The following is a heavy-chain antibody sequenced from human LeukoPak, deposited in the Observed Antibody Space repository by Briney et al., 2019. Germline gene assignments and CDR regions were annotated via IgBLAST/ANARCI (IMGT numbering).Heavy chain of an antibody. CDR2: MNPNSGNT. CDR1: GYTFTSYD. Sequence: VSVKVSCKASGYTFTSYDINWVRQATGQGLEWMGWMNPNSGNTGYTQKYQGRVTITRNTSISTAYMELSSLRSEDTAVYYCARTRVADAFDIWGQGTMVTVSS. V-gene: IGHV1-8*03. J-gene: IGHJ3*02. CDR3: ARTRVADAFDI.